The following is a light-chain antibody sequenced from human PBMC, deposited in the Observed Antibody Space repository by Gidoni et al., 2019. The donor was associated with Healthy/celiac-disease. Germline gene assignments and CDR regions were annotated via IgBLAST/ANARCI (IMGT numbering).Light chain of an antibody. Sequence: DIQMTQSPSTLSASVGDRVTITCRASQSISSWLAWYQQKPGKAPKLLIYKASSLESGVPSRFSGSGSETEFTLTISSLQPDDFATYYCQQYNSYSSYTFGQGTKLEIK. CDR3: QQYNSYSSYT. V-gene: IGKV1-5*03. CDR1: QSISSW. CDR2: KAS. J-gene: IGKJ2*01.